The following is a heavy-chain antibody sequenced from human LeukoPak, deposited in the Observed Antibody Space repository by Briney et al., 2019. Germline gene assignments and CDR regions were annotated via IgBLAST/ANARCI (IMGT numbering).Heavy chain of an antibody. Sequence: GGSLRLSCAASGFTFSSYAMSWVRQASGKGLEWVSAISGSGGSTYYADSVKGRFTISRDNSKNTLYLQMNSLRAEDTAVYYRAKRPGSTTVPDNWFDPWGQGTLVTVSS. V-gene: IGHV3-23*01. CDR3: AKRPGSTTVPDNWFDP. CDR2: ISGSGGST. J-gene: IGHJ5*02. CDR1: GFTFSSYA. D-gene: IGHD4-17*01.